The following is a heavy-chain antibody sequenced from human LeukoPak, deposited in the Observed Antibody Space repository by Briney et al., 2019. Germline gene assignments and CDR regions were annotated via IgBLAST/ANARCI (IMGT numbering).Heavy chain of an antibody. J-gene: IGHJ4*02. D-gene: IGHD5-18*01. CDR1: GFTFHDYA. Sequence: PGGSLRLSCEVYGFTFHDYAMHWVRQAPGKGLEWVSGISWNSGIIGYADSVKGRFTTSRDNAKNSLYLQMNSLRPEDTALYYCTKDSVAMVTTSDYWGQGTLVTVSS. CDR3: TKDSVAMVTTSDY. CDR2: ISWNSGII. V-gene: IGHV3-9*01.